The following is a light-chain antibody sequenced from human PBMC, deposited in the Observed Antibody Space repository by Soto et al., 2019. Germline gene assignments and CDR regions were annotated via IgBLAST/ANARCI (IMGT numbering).Light chain of an antibody. CDR1: QSVSRSY. CDR2: GAS. J-gene: IGKJ1*01. Sequence: LAQSPGPLSLSPGQTATLSCGASQSVSRSYLAWYQQKPGQAPRLLIYGASSRATGIPDRFSGSGSGTDFTLTISRLEPEDFAVYYCQQLGTFGQGTKVDNK. CDR3: QQLGT. V-gene: IGKV3-20*01.